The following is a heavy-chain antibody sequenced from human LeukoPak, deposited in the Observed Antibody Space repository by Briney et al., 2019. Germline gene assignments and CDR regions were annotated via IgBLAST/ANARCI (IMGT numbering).Heavy chain of an antibody. CDR3: ARDGQPVLYSGSYGGFDY. Sequence: ASVKVSCKPSGGTFSSYAISWVRQAPGQGLEWMGLINPSGGSTSYAQKFQGRVTMTRDTSTSTVYMELSSLRSEDTAVYYCARDGQPVLYSGSYGGFDYWGQGTLVTVSS. CDR1: GGTFSSYA. J-gene: IGHJ4*02. V-gene: IGHV1-46*03. D-gene: IGHD1-26*01. CDR2: INPSGGST.